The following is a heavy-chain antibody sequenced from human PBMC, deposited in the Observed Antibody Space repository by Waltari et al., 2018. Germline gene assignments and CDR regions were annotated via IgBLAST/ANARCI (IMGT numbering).Heavy chain of an antibody. D-gene: IGHD3-10*01. CDR2: IVVGSGNT. CDR3: AADRDGGMDV. CDR1: GFTFTSSA. Sequence: QMQLVQSGPEVKKPGTSGKFSCKAHGFTFTSSARGGVRQARGQRLGWIGLIVVGSGNTNYAQKFQERVTITRDMSTSTAYMELSSLRSEDTAVYYCAADRDGGMDVWGQGTTVTVSS. V-gene: IGHV1-58*02. J-gene: IGHJ6*02.